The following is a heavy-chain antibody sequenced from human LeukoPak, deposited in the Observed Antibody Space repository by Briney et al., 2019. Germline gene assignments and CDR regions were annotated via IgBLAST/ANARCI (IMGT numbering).Heavy chain of an antibody. Sequence: ASVKVSCKASGYTFTSYGISWVRQAPGQGRAWMGWISAYNGNTNYAQKLQGRVTMTTDTSTSTAYMELRSLRSDDTAVYYCARDSLNSGYHGEVDYWGQGTLVSVSS. V-gene: IGHV1-18*04. CDR1: GYTFTSYG. J-gene: IGHJ4*02. CDR3: ARDSLNSGYHGEVDY. CDR2: ISAYNGNT. D-gene: IGHD5-12*01.